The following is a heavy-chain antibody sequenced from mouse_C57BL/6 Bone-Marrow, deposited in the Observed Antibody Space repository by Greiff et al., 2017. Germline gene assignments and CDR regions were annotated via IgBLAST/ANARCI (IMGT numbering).Heavy chain of an antibody. CDR3: ARDGYYGSSYDWYFDV. D-gene: IGHD1-1*01. CDR2: ISYSGST. J-gene: IGHJ1*03. V-gene: IGHV3-1*01. CDR1: GYSITSGYD. Sequence: VQLQQSGPGMVKPSQSLSLTCTVTGYSITSGYDWHWIRHFPGNKLEWMGYISYSGSTNYNPSLKSRISITHDTSKNHFFLKLNSVTTEDTATYYCARDGYYGSSYDWYFDVWGTGTTVTVSS.